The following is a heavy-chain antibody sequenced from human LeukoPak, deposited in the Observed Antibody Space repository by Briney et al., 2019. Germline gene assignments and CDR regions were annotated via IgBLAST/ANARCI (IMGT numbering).Heavy chain of an antibody. V-gene: IGHV1-2*02. CDR2: INPNSGGT. J-gene: IGHJ5*02. D-gene: IGHD1-26*01. CDR1: GGTFSSYA. Sequence: ASVKVSCKASGGTFSSYAISWVRQAPGQGLEWMGWINPNSGGTNYAQKFQGRVTMTRDTSISTAYMELSRLRSDDTAVYYCAREPVGATNWFDPWGQGTLVTVSS. CDR3: AREPVGATNWFDP.